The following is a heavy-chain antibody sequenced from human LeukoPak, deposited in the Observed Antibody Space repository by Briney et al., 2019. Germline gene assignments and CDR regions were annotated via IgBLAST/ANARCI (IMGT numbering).Heavy chain of an antibody. V-gene: IGHV3-21*01. J-gene: IGHJ4*02. D-gene: IGHD3-22*01. CDR3: ARTYDSSGYCLY. CDR1: GFTFSSYA. CDR2: ISSSSSYI. Sequence: PGGSLRLSCAASGFTFSSYAMSWVRQAPGKGLEWVSSISSSSSYIYYADSVKGRFTISRDNAKNSLYLQMNSLRVEDTAVYYCARTYDSSGYCLYWGQGTLVTVSS.